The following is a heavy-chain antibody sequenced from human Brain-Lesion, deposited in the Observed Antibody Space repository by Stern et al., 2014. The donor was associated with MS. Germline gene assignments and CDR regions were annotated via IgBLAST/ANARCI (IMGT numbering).Heavy chain of an antibody. D-gene: IGHD1-26*01. CDR1: GGSISSSTYY. Sequence: LVQSGPGLVKPSETLSLTCTVSGGSISSSTYYWAWIRQPPGKGLEWIGNIYYSGFTYYNPSLKSRVTISVDMSKNQFSRKLSPVTAADTAIYYCARHDSVPRPSQLYSARDRGPGYFDYWGQGTLVTVSS. CDR3: ARHDSVPRPSQLYSARDRGPGYFDY. J-gene: IGHJ4*02. CDR2: IYYSGFT. V-gene: IGHV4-39*01.